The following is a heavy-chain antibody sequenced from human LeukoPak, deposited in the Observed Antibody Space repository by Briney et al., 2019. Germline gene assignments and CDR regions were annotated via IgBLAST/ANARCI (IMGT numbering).Heavy chain of an antibody. D-gene: IGHD2-15*01. CDR2: ISSSSSYI. V-gene: IGHV3-21*01. J-gene: IGHJ4*02. CDR1: GFTFSSYS. Sequence: GGSLRLSCAASGFTFSSYSMNWVRQAPGKGLEWVSSISSSSSYIYYADSVKGRFTISRDNAKNSLYLQMNSLRAEDTAVYYCARVSGGSPGRNWGQGTLVTVSS. CDR3: ARVSGGSPGRN.